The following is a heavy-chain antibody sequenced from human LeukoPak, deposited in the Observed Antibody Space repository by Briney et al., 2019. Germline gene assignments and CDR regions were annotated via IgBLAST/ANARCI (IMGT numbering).Heavy chain of an antibody. CDR2: IYYSGST. Sequence: SETLSLTCTVSGGSITSYYWSWIRQPPGKGLEWIGYIYYSGSTNYNPSLKSRVTISVDTSKSQFSLRLSSVTAADTAVYYCARGSTIGRISMARGVIPDWFDPWGQGTLVTVSS. CDR3: ARGSTIGRISMARGVIPDWFDP. D-gene: IGHD3-10*01. CDR1: GGSITSYY. J-gene: IGHJ5*02. V-gene: IGHV4-59*01.